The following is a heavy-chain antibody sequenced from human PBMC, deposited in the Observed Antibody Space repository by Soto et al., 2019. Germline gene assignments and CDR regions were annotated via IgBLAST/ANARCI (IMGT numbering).Heavy chain of an antibody. V-gene: IGHV1-18*01. CDR1: GYTFTSYG. Sequence: GASVKVSCKASGYTFTSYGISWVRQAPGQGLEWMGWISAYNGNTNYAQKLQGRVTMTTDTSTSTAYMELRSLRSDDTAVYYCARVVEDYYDSSGYSDYWGQGTLVTVSS. D-gene: IGHD3-22*01. CDR3: ARVVEDYYDSSGYSDY. J-gene: IGHJ4*02. CDR2: ISAYNGNT.